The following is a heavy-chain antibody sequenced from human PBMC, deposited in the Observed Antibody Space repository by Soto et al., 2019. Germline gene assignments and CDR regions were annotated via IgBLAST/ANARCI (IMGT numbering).Heavy chain of an antibody. V-gene: IGHV5-51*01. CDR1: GYSFNIYW. D-gene: IGHD3-16*01. J-gene: IGHJ5*02. Sequence: GESLKISCKGSGYSFNIYWIGWVRQMPGKGLEWMGVTYPGDSETNYSPSFQGQVTISADKSISTAYLQWSSLKASDTAMYYCLRLGHWGVQKISCYGGWAPWGKGTRVTVP. CDR3: LRLGHWGVQKISCYGGWAP. CDR2: TYPGDSET.